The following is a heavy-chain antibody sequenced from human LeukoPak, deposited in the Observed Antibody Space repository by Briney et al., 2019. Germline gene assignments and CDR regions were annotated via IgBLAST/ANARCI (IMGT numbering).Heavy chain of an antibody. J-gene: IGHJ4*02. CDR3: AKWEDHSSGYQSYYFDY. CDR2: IYYSWGST. D-gene: IGHD3-22*01. V-gene: IGHV3-23*01. Sequence: QSGESLTLSCTASGFTFSSYDMSWVRQSPGKGLEWVSAIYYSWGSTYCADSVRRLFTISRDTYKHTLYLQMNTLRADDTAVYYCAKWEDHSSGYQSYYFDYWGEGGLVTVSS. CDR1: GFTFSSYD.